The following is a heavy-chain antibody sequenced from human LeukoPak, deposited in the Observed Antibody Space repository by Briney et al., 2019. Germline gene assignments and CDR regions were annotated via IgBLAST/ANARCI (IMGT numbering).Heavy chain of an antibody. CDR2: IMPISGTA. D-gene: IGHD2-2*01. CDR3: ASGRTDIVVVPATLRNYYFDY. J-gene: IGHJ4*02. CDR1: GGAFSNKA. V-gene: IGHV1-69*06. Sequence: SVKISCKASGGAFSNKAISWLRQAPGQGLEWMGGIMPISGTANYARKFQGRVTITADKPTNTAYMELSSLRSEDTAVYYCASGRTDIVVVPATLRNYYFDYWGQGTLVTVSS.